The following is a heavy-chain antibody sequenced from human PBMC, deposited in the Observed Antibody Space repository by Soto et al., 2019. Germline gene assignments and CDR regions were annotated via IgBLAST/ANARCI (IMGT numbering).Heavy chain of an antibody. V-gene: IGHV3-13*01. CDR2: IGTAGDT. Sequence: EVQLVESGGGLVQPGGSLRLSYAASGFTFSSYDMHWVRQATGKGLEWVSAIGTAGDTYYPGSVKGRFTSSRENAKNSLYLQMNSLRAEDTAVYYCARADYDFWSGCFDLWGRGTLVTVSS. D-gene: IGHD3-3*01. CDR3: ARADYDFWSGCFDL. CDR1: GFTFSSYD. J-gene: IGHJ2*01.